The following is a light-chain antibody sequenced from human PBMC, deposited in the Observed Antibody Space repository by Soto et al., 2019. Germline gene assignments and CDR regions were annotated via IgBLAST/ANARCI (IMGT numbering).Light chain of an antibody. CDR2: KAS. J-gene: IGKJ1*01. CDR3: QQYNGYSTWT. V-gene: IGKV1-5*03. CDR1: QSITSW. Sequence: DIQMTQSPSTLSASVGDRVIITCRASQSITSWLAWYQQKPGKAPKLLIYKASSLESGVPSRFSGSGSGTEFTLTISSLQPDDFATYYCQQYNGYSTWTFGQGTKVDIK.